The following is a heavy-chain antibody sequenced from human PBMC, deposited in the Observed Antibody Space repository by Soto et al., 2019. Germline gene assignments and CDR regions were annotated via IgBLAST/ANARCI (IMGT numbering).Heavy chain of an antibody. CDR1: GYTFTSYY. V-gene: IGHV1-46*01. D-gene: IGHD6-19*01. CDR2: INPSGVST. Sequence: ASVKVSCKASGYTFTSYYMHWVRQAPGQGLEWMGIINPSGVSTSYAQKFQGRVTMTRDTSTSTVYMELSSLRSEDTAVYYCAGTIAVAGNAFDIWGPGTMVTVSS. CDR3: AGTIAVAGNAFDI. J-gene: IGHJ3*02.